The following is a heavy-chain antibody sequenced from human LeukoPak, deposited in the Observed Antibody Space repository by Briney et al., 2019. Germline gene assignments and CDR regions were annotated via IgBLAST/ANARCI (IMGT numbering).Heavy chain of an antibody. J-gene: IGHJ6*03. CDR1: GGSISSYY. V-gene: IGHV4-4*09. Sequence: SQTLSLTCTVSGGSISSYYWSWVRQPPGKGLKGIGYIYTSGSTNYNPSLKSRVTISVDTSKNQFSLKLSSVTAADTAVYYCARSALYCTNGVCDYYYYYYMDVWGKGTTVTVSS. CDR2: IYTSGST. CDR3: ARSALYCTNGVCDYYYYYYMDV. D-gene: IGHD2-8*01.